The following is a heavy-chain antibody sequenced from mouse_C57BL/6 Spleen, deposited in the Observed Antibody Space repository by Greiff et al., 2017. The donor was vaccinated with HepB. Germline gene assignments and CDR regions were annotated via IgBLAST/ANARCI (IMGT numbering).Heavy chain of an antibody. CDR3: ARNPNYYGSSYWYFDV. CDR1: GYTFTSYW. D-gene: IGHD1-1*01. J-gene: IGHJ1*03. Sequence: VQLQQPGAELVKPGASVELSCKASGYTFTSYWMHWVKQRPGQGLEWIGMIHPNSGSTNYNEKFKSKATLTVDKSSSTAYMQLSSLTSEDSAVYYGARNPNYYGSSYWYFDVWGTGTTVTVSS. V-gene: IGHV1-64*01. CDR2: IHPNSGST.